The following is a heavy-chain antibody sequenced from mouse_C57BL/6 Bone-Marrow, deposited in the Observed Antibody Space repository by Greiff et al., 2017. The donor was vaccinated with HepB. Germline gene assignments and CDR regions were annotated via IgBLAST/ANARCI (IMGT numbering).Heavy chain of an antibody. CDR3: ARITTVVATDAMDY. CDR2: IWSGGST. J-gene: IGHJ4*01. D-gene: IGHD1-1*01. Sequence: QVQLQQSGPGLVQPSQSLSITCTVSGFSLTSYGVHWVRQSPGKGLEWLGVIWSGGSTDYNAAFIYRLSISKDNSKSQVFYKMNSLQADDTAIYYCARITTVVATDAMDYWGQGTSVTVSS. CDR1: GFSLTSYG. V-gene: IGHV2-2*01.